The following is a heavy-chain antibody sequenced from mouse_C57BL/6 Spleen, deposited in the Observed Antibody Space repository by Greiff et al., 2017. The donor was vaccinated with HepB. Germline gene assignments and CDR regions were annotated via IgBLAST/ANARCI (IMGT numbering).Heavy chain of an antibody. Sequence: QVQLQQSGAELVRPGSSVKLSCKASGYTFTSYWMHWVKQRPIQGLEWIGNIDPSDSETHYNQKFKDKATLTVDKSSSTAYMQLSSLTSEDSAVYYCARGTGTHFDYWGQGTTLTVSS. V-gene: IGHV1-52*01. CDR1: GYTFTSYW. CDR2: IDPSDSET. D-gene: IGHD4-1*01. CDR3: ARGTGTHFDY. J-gene: IGHJ2*01.